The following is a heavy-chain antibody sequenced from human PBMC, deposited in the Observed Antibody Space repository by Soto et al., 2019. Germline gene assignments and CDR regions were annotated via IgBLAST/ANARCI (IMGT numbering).Heavy chain of an antibody. Sequence: GESLKISCQGSGYSFTSYWIGCVRQMPSKGLEWMGIIYPSASHTSYSPSFQGQVTISADKSISPAYLQWSSLKASDTAMYYCAGDLLPTTARSLHTDVLGQGTTVTVSS. D-gene: IGHD4-17*01. CDR2: IYPSASHT. V-gene: IGHV5-51*01. CDR1: GYSFTSYW. J-gene: IGHJ6*02. CDR3: AGDLLPTTARSLHTDV.